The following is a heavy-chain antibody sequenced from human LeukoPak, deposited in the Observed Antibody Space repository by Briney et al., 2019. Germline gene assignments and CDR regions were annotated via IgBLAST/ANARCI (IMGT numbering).Heavy chain of an antibody. J-gene: IGHJ3*02. Sequence: ASVKVSCKASGYTFTSYGISWVRQAPGQGLEWMGWISAYNGNTNYAQKLQGRVTMTTDTSTSTAYMELRSLRSDDTAVYYCARVAAVAGTGGAFDIWGQGTMVTVSS. CDR2: ISAYNGNT. V-gene: IGHV1-18*01. D-gene: IGHD6-19*01. CDR3: ARVAAVAGTGGAFDI. CDR1: GYTFTSYG.